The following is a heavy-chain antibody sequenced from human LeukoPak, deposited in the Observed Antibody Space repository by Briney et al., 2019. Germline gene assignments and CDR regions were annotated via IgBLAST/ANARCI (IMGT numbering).Heavy chain of an antibody. D-gene: IGHD6-19*01. V-gene: IGHV1-2*02. Sequence: GASVKVSCKASGYTFTGYYMHWVRQAPGQGLEWMGWINPNSGGTNYAQKFQGRVTMTRDTSISTAYMELSRLRSDDTAVYYCARSGVGPRGWYPYYYYYGMDVWGQGTTVTVSS. J-gene: IGHJ6*02. CDR1: GYTFTGYY. CDR2: INPNSGGT. CDR3: ARSGVGPRGWYPYYYYYGMDV.